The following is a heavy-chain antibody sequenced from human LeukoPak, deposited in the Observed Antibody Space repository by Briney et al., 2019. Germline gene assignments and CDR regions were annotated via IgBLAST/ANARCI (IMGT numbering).Heavy chain of an antibody. CDR3: ARGGYSYTWPPSYYYGMDV. CDR1: GFTFRSYW. CDR2: IKEDGSEK. D-gene: IGHD5-18*01. J-gene: IGHJ6*02. Sequence: GRSLRLSCAACGFTFRSYWMSWVRQGPGKGLEWVANIKEDGSEKYYVDSVKGRFTISRDNAKNSLYLQMNSLRADDTAVYYCARGGYSYTWPPSYYYGMDVWGQGTTVTASS. V-gene: IGHV3-7*05.